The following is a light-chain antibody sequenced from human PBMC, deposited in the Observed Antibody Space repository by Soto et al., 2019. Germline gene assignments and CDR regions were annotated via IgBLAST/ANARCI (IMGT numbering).Light chain of an antibody. Sequence: EVVLAQSPGTLSLSPGERVTFSCRASQSVSTRLAWYQHKPGQSPRLLISGATTGATGIPPRFSASGSGTDFTLTVNSLQSEDIEVYYCQQYHNWPVTFGGGTKVDIK. J-gene: IGKJ4*01. V-gene: IGKV3-15*01. CDR3: QQYHNWPVT. CDR1: QSVSTR. CDR2: GAT.